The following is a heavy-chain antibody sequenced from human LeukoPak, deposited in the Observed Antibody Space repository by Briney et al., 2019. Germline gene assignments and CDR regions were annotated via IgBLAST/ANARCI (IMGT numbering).Heavy chain of an antibody. Sequence: SETLSLTCTVSDSSITSTYYWAWFRQPPGKGLEWIATVFRLQTVRTFNNPSLEPRVAMSVDPSNNQFSLRLTSVTAADTAVYYCARLCQVTTCAKFEHWGQGILVTVSS. V-gene: IGHV4-38-2*02. J-gene: IGHJ4*02. CDR3: ARLCQVTTCAKFEH. CDR2: VFRLQTVRT. CDR1: DSSITSTYY. D-gene: IGHD4-17*01.